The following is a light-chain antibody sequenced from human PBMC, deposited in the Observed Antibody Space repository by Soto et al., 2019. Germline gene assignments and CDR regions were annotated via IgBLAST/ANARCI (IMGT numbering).Light chain of an antibody. Sequence: QSALTQPASVSGSPGQSITISCTGTSSDVGGYNYVSWYQQHPGKAPKLMIYDVSNRPSGVSNRFSGSKSGNTASLTISGLQAEDEADYYCSSYTSSSTLFGGGTQLPSS. V-gene: IGLV2-14*01. J-gene: IGLJ7*01. CDR1: SSDVGGYNY. CDR2: DVS. CDR3: SSYTSSSTL.